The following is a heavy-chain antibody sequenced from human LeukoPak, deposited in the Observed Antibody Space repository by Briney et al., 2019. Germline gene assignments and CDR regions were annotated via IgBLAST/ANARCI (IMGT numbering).Heavy chain of an antibody. CDR3: ARDGASGAFDI. CDR1: AYSFTPYA. D-gene: IGHD3-10*01. Sequence: ASVKVSCKTSAYSFTPYAMHWVRQAPGQGLEWMGWINTNTGNPTYAQGFTGRFVFSLDTSVSTAYLQISSLKAEDTAVYYCARDGASGAFDIWGQGTMVTVSS. J-gene: IGHJ3*02. CDR2: INTNTGNP. V-gene: IGHV7-4-1*02.